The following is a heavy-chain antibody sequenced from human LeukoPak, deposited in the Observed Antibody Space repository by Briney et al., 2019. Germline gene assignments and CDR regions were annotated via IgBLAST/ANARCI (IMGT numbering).Heavy chain of an antibody. CDR1: GGSFSGYY. CDR3: ARQPLLWSGILGAFDI. V-gene: IGHV4-34*01. D-gene: IGHD2-21*01. J-gene: IGHJ3*02. Sequence: SETLSLTCAVYGGSFSGYYWSWIRQPPGKGLEWIGEINHSGSTNYNPSLKSRVTISVDTSKNQFSLKLSSVTAADTAVYYCARQPLLWSGILGAFDIWGQGTMVTVSS. CDR2: INHSGST.